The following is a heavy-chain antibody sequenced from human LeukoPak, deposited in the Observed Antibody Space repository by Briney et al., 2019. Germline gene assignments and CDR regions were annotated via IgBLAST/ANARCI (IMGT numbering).Heavy chain of an antibody. V-gene: IGHV5-51*01. J-gene: IGHJ6*03. D-gene: IGHD1-26*01. Sequence: GESLTISCTGSGHSFPAFWIIWARHITRQGRDWMGIIYPGDSDTRYSQSFQGQVTISADKSINTAYLQWSSLKASDTAMYYCARRGKVGTTGYYYMDVWGKGTTVTVSS. CDR2: IYPGDSDT. CDR3: ARRGKVGTTGYYYMDV. CDR1: GHSFPAFW.